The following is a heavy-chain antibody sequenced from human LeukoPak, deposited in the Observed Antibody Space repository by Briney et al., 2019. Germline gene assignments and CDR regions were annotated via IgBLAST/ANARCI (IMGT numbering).Heavy chain of an antibody. Sequence: PSETLSLTCTVSGGSISSGGYYWSWIRQPPGKGLEWIGYIYHSGSTYYNPSLKSRVTISVDRSKNQFSLKLSSVTAADTAVYYCARVSGHITYVDFWGQGTLVTVSS. D-gene: IGHD3-10*01. V-gene: IGHV4-30-2*01. CDR3: ARVSGHITYVDF. CDR2: IYHSGST. CDR1: GGSISSGGYY. J-gene: IGHJ4*02.